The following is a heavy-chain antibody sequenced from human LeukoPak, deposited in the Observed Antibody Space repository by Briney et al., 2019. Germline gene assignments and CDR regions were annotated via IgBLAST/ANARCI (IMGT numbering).Heavy chain of an antibody. J-gene: IGHJ4*02. CDR2: IYYSGST. Sequence: SETLSLTCTVSGGSISSGGYYWGWIRQPPGKALEWIGSIYYSGSTHYNPSLKTRVTISGDTSNNQFSLKLSSVTAADTAVYYCARRIGSSRSFDYWGQGTLVTVSS. D-gene: IGHD6-13*01. CDR1: GGSISSGGYY. CDR3: ARRIGSSRSFDY. V-gene: IGHV4-39*01.